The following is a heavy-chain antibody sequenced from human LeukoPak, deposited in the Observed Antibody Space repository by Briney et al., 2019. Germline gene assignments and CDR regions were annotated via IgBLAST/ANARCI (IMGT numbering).Heavy chain of an antibody. CDR3: ARDPGYSSSSWGDAFDI. D-gene: IGHD6-6*01. V-gene: IGHV3-48*01. Sequence: PGGSLRLSCAASGFTFSSYSMNWVRQAPGKGLEWVSYISSSSSTIYYADSVKGRFTISRDNAKNSLYLQMNSLRAEDTAVYYCARDPGYSSSSWGDAFDIWGQGTMVTVSS. CDR1: GFTFSSYS. J-gene: IGHJ3*02. CDR2: ISSSSSTI.